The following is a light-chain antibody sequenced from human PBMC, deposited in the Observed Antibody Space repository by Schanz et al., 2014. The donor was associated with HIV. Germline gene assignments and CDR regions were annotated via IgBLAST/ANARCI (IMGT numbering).Light chain of an antibody. CDR2: GAS. V-gene: IGKV3-20*01. CDR3: QHYDISRGT. CDR1: QSFSSSH. Sequence: EFVLTQSPGTLSLSPGERAALSCRASQSFSSSHLAWYQQKLGQAPRLLIYGASSRATGIPDRFSGSGSGTDFTLTISRLEPEDFATYYCQHYDISRGTFGGGTRVEIK. J-gene: IGKJ4*01.